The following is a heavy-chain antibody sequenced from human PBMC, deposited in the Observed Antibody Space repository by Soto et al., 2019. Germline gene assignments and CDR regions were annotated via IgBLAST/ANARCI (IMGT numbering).Heavy chain of an antibody. V-gene: IGHV1-46*01. Sequence: ASVKVSCKASGYTFTSYYMHWVRQAPGQGLEWMGIINPSGGSTSYAQKFQGRVTMTRDTSTSTVYMELSSLSSDDTAVYYCARTCPGATCLFIYWGQGSLDTGSS. CDR1: GYTFTSYY. J-gene: IGHJ4*02. CDR2: INPSGGST. CDR3: ARTCPGATCLFIY. D-gene: IGHD2-15*01.